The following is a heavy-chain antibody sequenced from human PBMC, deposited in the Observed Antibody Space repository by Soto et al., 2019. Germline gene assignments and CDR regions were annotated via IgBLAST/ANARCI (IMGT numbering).Heavy chain of an antibody. J-gene: IGHJ4*02. Sequence: GGSLRLSCVVSGFSVRSNHMSWVRQAPGKGLEWVSVIDSGATTYYADSVKGRFTISRDNSKNTVYLQMNSLRAEDTAVYYCARERLYGPASAWGQGTLVTVSS. CDR2: IDSGATT. CDR1: GFSVRSNH. D-gene: IGHD3-10*01. V-gene: IGHV3-53*01. CDR3: ARERLYGPASA.